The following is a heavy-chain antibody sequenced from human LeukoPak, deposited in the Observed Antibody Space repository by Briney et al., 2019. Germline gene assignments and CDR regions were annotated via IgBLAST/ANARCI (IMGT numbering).Heavy chain of an antibody. CDR2: ISRSSRYI. J-gene: IGHJ6*02. Sequence: GGSLRLSCAASGNTFSTYSMNWVRQAPGKGLEWVSSISRSSRYIYYADSVKGRFTISRDDAKNSLFLQMNSLRADDTAVYYCARDLFCSYGVCPVWGQGTTVTVSS. V-gene: IGHV3-21*01. CDR1: GNTFSTYS. D-gene: IGHD2-8*01. CDR3: ARDLFCSYGVCPV.